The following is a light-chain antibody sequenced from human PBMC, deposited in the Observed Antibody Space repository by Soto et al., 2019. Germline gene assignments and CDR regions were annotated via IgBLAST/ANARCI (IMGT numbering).Light chain of an antibody. CDR3: LQYDSSPRT. J-gene: IGKJ1*01. V-gene: IGKV3-20*01. CDR2: GAS. Sequence: EIVLTQSPGTLSLSPGERATLSCRASQSVSSSFLAWYQQKPGQAPRLLIYGASSRATGIPDRFGGSGSGTGFTLTISRLEPEDFAVYYCLQYDSSPRTFGQGTKVEVK. CDR1: QSVSSSF.